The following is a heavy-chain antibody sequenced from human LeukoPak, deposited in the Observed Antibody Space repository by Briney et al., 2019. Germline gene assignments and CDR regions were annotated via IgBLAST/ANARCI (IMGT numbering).Heavy chain of an antibody. D-gene: IGHD3-3*01. Sequence: SETLSLTCTASGGSLADGDYYWGWVRQSPGTGLHWLATTWRGASLDSRVTISLDTSQNQFSLRLTSVTASDTAVYYCVRIFGYYQESMDVWGPGITVTVSS. J-gene: IGHJ6*02. CDR3: VRIFGYYQESMDV. CDR1: GGSLADGDYY. CDR2: TWRG. V-gene: IGHV4-61*08.